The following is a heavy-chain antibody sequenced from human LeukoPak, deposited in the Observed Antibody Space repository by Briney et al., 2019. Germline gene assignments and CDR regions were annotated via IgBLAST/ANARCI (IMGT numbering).Heavy chain of an antibody. Sequence: GGSLRLSCAASVITFSDYYMSWIRQAPGKGLEWVSYISSSSTYTNYADSVKGRFTISRDNAKNSVYLQMNSLRGEDTAVYYCASWATGIDYWGQGTLVTVSS. J-gene: IGHJ4*02. V-gene: IGHV3-11*03. CDR1: VITFSDYY. CDR3: ASWATGIDY. CDR2: ISSSSTYT. D-gene: IGHD1-14*01.